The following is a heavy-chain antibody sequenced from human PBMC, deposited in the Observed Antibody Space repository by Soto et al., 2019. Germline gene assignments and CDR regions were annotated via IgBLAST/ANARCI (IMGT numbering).Heavy chain of an antibody. CDR2: INHSGST. J-gene: IGHJ4*02. V-gene: IGHV4-34*01. Sequence: QVQLQQWGAGLLKPSETLSLTCAVYGGSFSGYYWSWIRQPPGKGLEWIGEINHSGSTNYNPSLKSRVTISVDTSKNQFSLKLSSVTAADTAVYYCARVNRGSYYGYYWGQGTLVTVSS. D-gene: IGHD1-26*01. CDR3: ARVNRGSYYGYY. CDR1: GGSFSGYY.